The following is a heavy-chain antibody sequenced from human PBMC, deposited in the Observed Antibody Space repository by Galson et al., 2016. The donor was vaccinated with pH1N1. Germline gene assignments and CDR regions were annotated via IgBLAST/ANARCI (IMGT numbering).Heavy chain of an antibody. CDR2: ISWHSAMV. CDR3: AKERYITTWSRGPFDS. J-gene: IGHJ4*02. D-gene: IGHD6-13*01. V-gene: IGHV3-9*01. CDR1: EFTFDDYA. Sequence: SLRLSCAASEFTFDDYAMHWVRQAPGKGLEWVSGISWHSAMVGYADSAKGRFTISRDNAKKSLFLQMNSLRTEDTAFYYCAKERYITTWSRGPFDSWGQGTLVTVSS.